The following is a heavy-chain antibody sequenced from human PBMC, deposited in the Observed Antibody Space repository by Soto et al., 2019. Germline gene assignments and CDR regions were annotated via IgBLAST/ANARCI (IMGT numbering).Heavy chain of an antibody. J-gene: IGHJ4*02. CDR3: AKNLPRTGRFDY. Sequence: SETLSLTCSLSGASITSTTYFWAWIRQPPGKGLEWAGSIYYSGKTHYNPSLKSRATISVDRSRNQFSLQVSSVTAADTAVYYCAKNLPRTGRFDYWGQGTVVTVSS. V-gene: IGHV4-39*01. CDR1: GASITSTTYF. CDR2: IYYSGKT.